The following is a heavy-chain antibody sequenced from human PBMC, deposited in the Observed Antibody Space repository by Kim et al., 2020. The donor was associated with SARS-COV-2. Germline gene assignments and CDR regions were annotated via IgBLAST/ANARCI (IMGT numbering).Heavy chain of an antibody. D-gene: IGHD6-13*01. J-gene: IGHJ6*02. CDR1: GYTFTSYD. V-gene: IGHV1-8*01. CDR2: MNPNSGNT. Sequence: ASVKVSCKASGYTFTSYDINWVRQATGQGLEWMGWMNPNSGNTGYAQKFQGRVTMTRNTSISTAYMELSSLRSEDTAVYYCARGRYSSSWYRYYYYGMDVWGQGTTVTVSS. CDR3: ARGRYSSSWYRYYYYGMDV.